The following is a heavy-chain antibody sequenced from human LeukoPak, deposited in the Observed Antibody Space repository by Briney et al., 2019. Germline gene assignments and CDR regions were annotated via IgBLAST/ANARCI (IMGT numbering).Heavy chain of an antibody. Sequence: PGGSLRLSCAASGFTFSSYWMSWVRQAPGKGLEWVASIDQDGSDKFSVDSVKGRFTISRDNARNSMYLQMNSLRAEDTAVYYCARGGDYFSFDYWGQGTLVTVSS. CDR2: IDQDGSDK. CDR3: ARGGDYFSFDY. J-gene: IGHJ4*02. V-gene: IGHV3-7*01. CDR1: GFTFSSYW. D-gene: IGHD4-17*01.